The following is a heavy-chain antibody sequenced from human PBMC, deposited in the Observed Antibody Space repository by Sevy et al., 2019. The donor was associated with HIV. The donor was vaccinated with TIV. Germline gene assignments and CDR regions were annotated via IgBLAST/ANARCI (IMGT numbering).Heavy chain of an antibody. Sequence: SETLSLTCNVSGDSISSYFWSWFRQPPGKGLEWIGYIYYSGSSEYNPSLRSRVTISLDTSKKYLSMNLTSVTAADTALYYCARDSAVVPRALVYWGQGTLVTVSS. CDR1: GDSISSYF. D-gene: IGHD2-15*01. CDR2: IYYSGSS. V-gene: IGHV4-59*01. J-gene: IGHJ4*02. CDR3: ARDSAVVPRALVY.